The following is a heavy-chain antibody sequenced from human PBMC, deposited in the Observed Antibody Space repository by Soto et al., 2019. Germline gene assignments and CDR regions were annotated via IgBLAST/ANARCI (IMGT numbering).Heavy chain of an antibody. Sequence: ASVKVSCKASGYTFTSYAMHWVRQAPGQRLEWMGWINAGNGNTKYSQKFQGRVTITRDTSASTAYMELSSLRSEDTAVYYCARDWVYCSGGSCYFMSWFDPWGQGTLVTVSS. V-gene: IGHV1-3*01. CDR1: GYTFTSYA. CDR3: ARDWVYCSGGSCYFMSWFDP. J-gene: IGHJ5*02. D-gene: IGHD2-15*01. CDR2: INAGNGNT.